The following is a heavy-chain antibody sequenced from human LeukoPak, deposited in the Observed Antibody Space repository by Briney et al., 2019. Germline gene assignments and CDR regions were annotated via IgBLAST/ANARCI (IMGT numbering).Heavy chain of an antibody. CDR2: TYISGNT. CDR1: GFTVSNNH. CDR3: AGGGGVGAKY. D-gene: IGHD1-26*01. Sequence: GGSLRLSCAASGFTVSNNHMSWVRQAPGKGLEWVSVTYISGNTYYADSVKGRFTISRDNSNNTLYLQMNSLRAEDTAVYYCAGGGGVGAKYWGQGTLVTASP. V-gene: IGHV3-53*01. J-gene: IGHJ4*02.